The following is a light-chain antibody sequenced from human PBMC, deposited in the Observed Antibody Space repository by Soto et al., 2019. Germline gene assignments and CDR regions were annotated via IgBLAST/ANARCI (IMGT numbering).Light chain of an antibody. CDR2: KAS. V-gene: IGKV1-5*03. J-gene: IGKJ1*01. Sequence: IQMTQSPSTLSASVGDRVTITCQASQTISNWLAWYQQKPGKAPKLLIYKASTLESGVPSRFSGSGSGTEFTLTISSLQSEDFATYYCQQYNSYSQTFGQGTKLEIK. CDR3: QQYNSYSQT. CDR1: QTISNW.